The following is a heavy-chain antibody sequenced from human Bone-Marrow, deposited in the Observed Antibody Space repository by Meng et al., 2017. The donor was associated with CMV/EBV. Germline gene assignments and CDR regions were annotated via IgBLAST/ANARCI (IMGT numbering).Heavy chain of an antibody. CDR2: ISTYNGNT. V-gene: IGHV1-18*04. D-gene: IGHD6-19*01. J-gene: IGHJ5*02. Sequence: ASVKVSCKASGYTFTGYYMHWVRQAPGQGPEWMGWISTYNGNTNYAQKLQGRVTMTTDTSTSTAHMELRSLRSDDAAVYYCARDRDIAVAGTPHWFDPWGQGTLVTVSS. CDR3: ARDRDIAVAGTPHWFDP. CDR1: GYTFTGYY.